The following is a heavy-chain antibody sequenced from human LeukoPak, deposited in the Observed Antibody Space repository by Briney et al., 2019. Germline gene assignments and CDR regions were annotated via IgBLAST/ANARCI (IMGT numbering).Heavy chain of an antibody. D-gene: IGHD2-8*02. J-gene: IGHJ4*01. V-gene: IGHV3-69-1*01. CDR2: LSSGRSP. CDR3: ARQLGYCAAGTCYFDS. CDR1: GFAISTYA. Sequence: PGGSLRLSWAASGFAISTYAMAWVRQAPGKGLEWISSLSSGRSPSYSDSLEGRLTMSSDNARNTLYLQMDNLRGEDTAMYYCARQLGYCAAGTCYFDSWGHGTQVTVSS.